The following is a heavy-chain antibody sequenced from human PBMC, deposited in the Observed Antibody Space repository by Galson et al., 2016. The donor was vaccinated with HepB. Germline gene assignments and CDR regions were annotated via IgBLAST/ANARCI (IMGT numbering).Heavy chain of an antibody. Sequence: SLRLSCAASGLSVSKNYMSWVRQAPGKGLEWVSVIYSGGDAYYADSVKGRFTISRDNSKDTVYLQMNSLRAEDTAVYYCARENHDLWSGYYFGGFDYWGQGSLVTVSS. J-gene: IGHJ4*02. CDR3: ARENHDLWSGYYFGGFDY. CDR2: IYSGGDA. V-gene: IGHV3-53*01. D-gene: IGHD3-3*01. CDR1: GLSVSKNY.